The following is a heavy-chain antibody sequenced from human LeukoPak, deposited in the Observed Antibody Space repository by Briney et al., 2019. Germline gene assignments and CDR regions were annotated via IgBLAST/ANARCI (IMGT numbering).Heavy chain of an antibody. CDR2: VDPSDSYT. CDR1: GYSFTSYW. V-gene: IGHV5-10-1*01. J-gene: IGHJ4*02. D-gene: IGHD4-17*01. Sequence: GESLKISCKGSGYSFTSYWISWVRQMPGKGLEWMGRVDPSDSYTNYSPSFQGHVTISADKSISTAYLQWSSLKASDTAMYYCARGYGDYHPFDYWGQGTLVTVSS. CDR3: ARGYGDYHPFDY.